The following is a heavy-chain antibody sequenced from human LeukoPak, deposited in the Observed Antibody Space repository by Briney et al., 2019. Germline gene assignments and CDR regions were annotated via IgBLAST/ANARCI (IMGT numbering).Heavy chain of an antibody. CDR1: GFTFSSYG. V-gene: IGHV3-30*02. CDR2: IRYDGSNK. J-gene: IGHJ4*02. Sequence: GGSLRLSCAASGFTFSSYGMHWVRQAPGKGLEWVAFIRYDGSNKYYADSVKGRFTISRDNSKNTLYLQMNSLRAEDTVVDYYAKQGFSDIVLMVYAIGYPYYWGQGTLVTVSS. CDR3: AKQGFSDIVLMVYAIGYPYY. D-gene: IGHD2-8*01.